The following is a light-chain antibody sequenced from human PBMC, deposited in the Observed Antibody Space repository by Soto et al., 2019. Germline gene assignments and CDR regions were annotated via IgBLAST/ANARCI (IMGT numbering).Light chain of an antibody. CDR2: GAS. Sequence: EIVLTQSPGTLSLSPGERATLSCRASQSVSNSYLAWYQQKPGQAPRVLTYGASSRATGIPDRFSGSGSGTDFTLTISRLEPEDFAVYYCQQYGSSPWTFGQGTKVEIK. J-gene: IGKJ1*01. V-gene: IGKV3-20*01. CDR3: QQYGSSPWT. CDR1: QSVSNSY.